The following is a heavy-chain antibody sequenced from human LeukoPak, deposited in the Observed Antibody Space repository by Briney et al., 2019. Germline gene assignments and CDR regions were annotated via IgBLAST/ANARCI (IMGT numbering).Heavy chain of an antibody. CDR3: ARVGDGSGYENWFDP. D-gene: IGHD3-22*01. V-gene: IGHV4-4*07. CDR2: IYTSGST. J-gene: IGHJ5*02. Sequence: TSETLSLTCTVSGGSISSYYWSWIRQPAGKGLEWIGRIYTSGSTNYNPSLESRVTMSVDTSSNQFSLKLSSVTAADTAVYYCARVGDGSGYENWFDPWGQGTLVTVSS. CDR1: GGSISSYY.